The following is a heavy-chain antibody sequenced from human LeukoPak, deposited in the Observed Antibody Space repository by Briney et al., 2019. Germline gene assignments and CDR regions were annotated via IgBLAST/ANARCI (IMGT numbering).Heavy chain of an antibody. CDR2: ISWNSGSI. V-gene: IGHV3-9*01. CDR1: GFTFDDYA. Sequence: GGSLRLSCAASGFTFDDYAMHWVRQAPGKGLEWVSGISWNSGSIGYADPVKGRFTISRDNAKNSLYLQMNSLRAEDTALYYCAKDLEAGIVVVPAAIDYWGQGTLVTVSS. J-gene: IGHJ4*02. CDR3: AKDLEAGIVVVPAAIDY. D-gene: IGHD2-2*01.